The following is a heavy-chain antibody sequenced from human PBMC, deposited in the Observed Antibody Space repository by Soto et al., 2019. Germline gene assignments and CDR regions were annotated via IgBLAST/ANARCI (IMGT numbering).Heavy chain of an antibody. V-gene: IGHV1-69*02. D-gene: IGHD2-15*01. CDR2: IIPILGIA. J-gene: IGHJ6*03. Sequence: QVQLVQSGAEVKKPGSSVKVSCKASGGTFSSYTISWVRQAPGQGLEWMGRIIPILGIANYAQKFQGRVTNAADKYTSTAYMELSSLRSEDTAVYYCASEGYCSGGSCFYYYYMDVWGKGTTVTVSS. CDR1: GGTFSSYT. CDR3: ASEGYCSGGSCFYYYYMDV.